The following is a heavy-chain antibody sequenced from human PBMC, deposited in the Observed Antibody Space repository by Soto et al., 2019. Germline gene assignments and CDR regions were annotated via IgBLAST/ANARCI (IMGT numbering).Heavy chain of an antibody. Sequence: VGSLRLSSAASGFTFSDYYMSWIRTAPGKGLEWVSYISGSGSGISYADSVKGRFTISRDNAKNSLYLQMNSLRAEDTAVYYCAREPRAYDAFDIWGHGTMVTVSS. J-gene: IGHJ3*02. CDR1: GFTFSDYY. CDR2: ISGSGSGI. V-gene: IGHV3-11*01. CDR3: AREPRAYDAFDI.